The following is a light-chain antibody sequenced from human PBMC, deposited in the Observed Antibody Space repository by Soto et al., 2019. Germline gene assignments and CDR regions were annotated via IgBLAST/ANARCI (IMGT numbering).Light chain of an antibody. J-gene: IGKJ4*01. CDR2: GAS. CDR1: QSVSSN. CDR3: QQYNNWTPLT. Sequence: EIVMTQSPATLSVSPGERATLSCRASQSVSSNLAWYQQKPGQAPRLLIYGASTRATGIPARFSGSVSGTEFTITISSLQSEDFAVYYFQQYNNWTPLTIGGGTNVEIK. V-gene: IGKV3-15*01.